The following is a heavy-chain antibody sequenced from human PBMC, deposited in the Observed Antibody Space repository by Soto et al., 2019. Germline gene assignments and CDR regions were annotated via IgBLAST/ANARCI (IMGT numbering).Heavy chain of an antibody. CDR3: ARIPHSTTRYCHPPIGMLF. D-gene: IGHD2-2*01. CDR1: GYSFPSEC. J-gene: IGHJ6*02. Sequence: GQSLKISCKSSGYSFPSECIGWVRQMPGKGLEWMGSIYPADSDTRYSPAFQGQVTISADKSIRTAYLQWNSLKASDTAMYYCARIPHSTTRYCHPPIGMLFRGQAT. CDR2: IYPADSDT. V-gene: IGHV5-51*01.